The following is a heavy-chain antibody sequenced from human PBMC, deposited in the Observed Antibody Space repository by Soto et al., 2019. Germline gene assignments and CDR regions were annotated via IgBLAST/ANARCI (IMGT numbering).Heavy chain of an antibody. CDR1: GFTFDDNA. CDR2: INWKSDI. D-gene: IGHD3-22*01. Sequence: SLRLSCAVSGFTFDDNAMHWVRQAPEKGLEWVSGINWKSDIGYADSVKGRFTISRDNAENSLYLQMNSLRAEDTAVYYCAKGRYYYDSSGLDYWGQGTLVTVSS. CDR3: AKGRYYYDSSGLDY. V-gene: IGHV3-9*01. J-gene: IGHJ4*02.